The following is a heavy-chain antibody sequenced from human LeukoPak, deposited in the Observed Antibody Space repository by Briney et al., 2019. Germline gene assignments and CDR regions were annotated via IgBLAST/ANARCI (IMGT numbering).Heavy chain of an antibody. CDR2: ISGSGGST. Sequence: GGSLRLSCAASGFTFSSFALSRVRQGPGKGLEWVSGISGSGGSTYYADSAKGRFTISRDNSNNRLYLQMNSLRAEDTAVYYCAKDKGSGTYPPYWGQGTLVTVSS. D-gene: IGHD1-26*01. CDR3: AKDKGSGTYPPY. J-gene: IGHJ4*02. CDR1: GFTFSSFA. V-gene: IGHV3-23*01.